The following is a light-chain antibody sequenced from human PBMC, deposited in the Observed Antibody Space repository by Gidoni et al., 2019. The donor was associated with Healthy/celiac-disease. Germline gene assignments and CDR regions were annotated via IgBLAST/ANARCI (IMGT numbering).Light chain of an antibody. J-gene: IGKJ4*01. V-gene: IGKV1-39*01. Sequence: DIQMTQSPSSLSASVGDRVTISCRASQSISTYLNWYQQKPGKAPKLLIYAASSLQSGVPSRFSGGGSGTDFTLTISSLQPEDFSTYYCQQSYTTPLTFGGGPRWRS. CDR2: AAS. CDR3: QQSYTTPLT. CDR1: QSISTY.